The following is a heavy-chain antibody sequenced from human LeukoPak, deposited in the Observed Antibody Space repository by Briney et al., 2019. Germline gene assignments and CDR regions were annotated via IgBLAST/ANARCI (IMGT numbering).Heavy chain of an antibody. V-gene: IGHV3-23*01. CDR2: ITGGGGGT. CDR1: GFTFNNYG. D-gene: IGHD3-22*01. J-gene: IGHJ6*03. Sequence: GGTLRLSCAASGFTFNNYGMSWVRQAPGKGLEWVSAITGGGGGTYYADSVKGRFTISRDNSKNTLYLQMNSLRAEDTAVYYCAKDGGGYYPYYYYYMDVWGKGTTVTISS. CDR3: AKDGGGYYPYYYYYMDV.